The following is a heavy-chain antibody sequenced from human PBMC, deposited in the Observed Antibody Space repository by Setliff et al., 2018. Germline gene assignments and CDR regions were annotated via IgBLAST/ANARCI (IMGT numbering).Heavy chain of an antibody. J-gene: IGHJ4*02. Sequence: SETLSLTCTVSGGSTSSDYWSWIRQPPGKGLEWIGYINYSGSTNYNPSLKSRVTISVDTSKNHFSLRLSSVTAADTAVYYCARGRGSGGNPLWYWGQGTLVTVSS. D-gene: IGHD2-15*01. V-gene: IGHV4-59*01. CDR2: INYSGST. CDR1: GGSTSSDY. CDR3: ARGRGSGGNPLWY.